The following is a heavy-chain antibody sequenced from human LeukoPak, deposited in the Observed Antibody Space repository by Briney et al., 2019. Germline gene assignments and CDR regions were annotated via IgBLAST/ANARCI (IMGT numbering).Heavy chain of an antibody. D-gene: IGHD1-14*01. CDR2: IKQDGSEK. CDR1: GFTFSSYW. V-gene: IGHV3-7*01. J-gene: IGHJ4*02. CDR3: ARESSTDNAEFDY. Sequence: GGSLRLSCAASGFTFSSYWMNWVRQAPGKGLEWVANIKQDGSEKYYVDSVKGRFTISRDNAKNSLYLQMNSLRAEDTAVYYCARESSTDNAEFDYWGQGTLVTVSS.